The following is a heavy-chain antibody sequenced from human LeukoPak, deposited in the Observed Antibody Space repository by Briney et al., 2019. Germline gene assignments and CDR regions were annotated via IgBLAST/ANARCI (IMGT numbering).Heavy chain of an antibody. V-gene: IGHV4-59*01. CDR3: ARGDCSSTSCLYYYYYYMDV. Sequence: SETLSLTCTVSGGSISSYYWSWIRQPPGKGLEWIGYIYYSGSTNYNPSLKSRVTISVDTSKKQFSLKLSSVTAADTAVYYCARGDCSSTSCLYYYYYYMDVWGKGTTVTVSS. CDR1: GGSISSYY. CDR2: IYYSGST. J-gene: IGHJ6*03. D-gene: IGHD2-2*01.